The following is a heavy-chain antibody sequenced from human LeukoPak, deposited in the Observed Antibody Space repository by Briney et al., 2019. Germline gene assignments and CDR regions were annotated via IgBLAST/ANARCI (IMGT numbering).Heavy chain of an antibody. D-gene: IGHD3-22*01. J-gene: IGHJ5*02. CDR1: GASINSGGFY. V-gene: IGHV4-31*03. CDR3: ARSRGSSGFS. CDR2: IFYTGNT. Sequence: SQTLSLTCTVSGASINSGGFYWSWIRQHPGKGLEYIGYIFYTGNTNYNPSLKSRVTISLDTSKNQFSLKLSSVTAADTAVYYCARSRGSSGFSWGQGTLVTVSS.